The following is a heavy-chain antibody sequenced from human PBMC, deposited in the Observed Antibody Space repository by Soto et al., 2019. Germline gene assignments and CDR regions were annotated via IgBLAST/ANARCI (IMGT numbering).Heavy chain of an antibody. J-gene: IGHJ6*02. D-gene: IGHD6-6*01. CDR2: IPIYTDDT. V-gene: IGHV1-2*02. CDR3: ARDRSSSFYYYYGMDV. Sequence: ASVKVSCKASGYSFSNYGISWVRQAPGQGLEWMGWIPIYTDDTHYAQKFQGRVTMTRDTSISTAYMELSRLRSDDTAVYYCARDRSSSFYYYYGMDVWGQGTTVTVSS. CDR1: GYSFSNYG.